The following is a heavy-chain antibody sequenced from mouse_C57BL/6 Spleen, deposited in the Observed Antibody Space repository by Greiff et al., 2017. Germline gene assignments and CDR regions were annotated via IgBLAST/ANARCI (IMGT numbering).Heavy chain of an antibody. CDR2: IDPSDSYT. V-gene: IGHV1-69*01. CDR1: GYTFTSYW. CDR3: ARWLLRGAMDY. D-gene: IGHD2-3*01. Sequence: VQLQQPGAELVMPGASVKLSCQASGYTFTSYWMHWVKQRPGQGLEWIGEIDPSDSYTTYNQTFNGKSTLTVDKSSSAADMQLSSLTAEDSAVDYGARWLLRGAMDYWGQGTSVTVSS. J-gene: IGHJ4*01.